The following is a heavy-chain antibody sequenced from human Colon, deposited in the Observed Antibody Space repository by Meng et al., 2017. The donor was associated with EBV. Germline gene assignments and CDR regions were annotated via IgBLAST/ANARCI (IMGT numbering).Heavy chain of an antibody. D-gene: IGHD4-17*01. CDR2: IYYSGST. CDR1: GGSISSGNHY. CDR3: ASLYGDSSVWYLDL. Sequence: QVNRRESGPGLVKPSQTLSLTCTVSGGSISSGNHYWSWIRQHPGKGLEYIGYIYYSGSTYYNPSLKSRVIISVDTSKNQFSLRLNSVTAADTAVYYCASLYGDSSVWYLDLWGRGTLVTVSS. J-gene: IGHJ2*01. V-gene: IGHV4-31*03.